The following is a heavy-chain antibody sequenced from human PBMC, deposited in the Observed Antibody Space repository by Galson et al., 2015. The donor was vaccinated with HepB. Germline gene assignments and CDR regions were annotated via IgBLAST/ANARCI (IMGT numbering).Heavy chain of an antibody. J-gene: IGHJ6*03. CDR1: GYTFTSYD. V-gene: IGHV1-8*01. D-gene: IGHD2-2*01. CDR2: TNPNSGNT. CDR3: ARTRYCSSTSCYWYYYYMDV. Sequence: SVKVSCKASGYTFTSYDINWVRQATGQGLEWMGWTNPNSGNTGYAQKFQGRVTMTRNTSISTAYMELSSLRSEDTAVYYCARTRYCSSTSCYWYYYYMDVWGKGTTVTVSS.